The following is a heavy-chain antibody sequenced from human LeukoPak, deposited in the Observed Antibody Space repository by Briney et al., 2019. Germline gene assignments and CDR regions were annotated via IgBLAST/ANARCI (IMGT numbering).Heavy chain of an antibody. J-gene: IGHJ4*02. CDR3: AKDQRWESPHYLDS. CDR1: GFTVDNYY. D-gene: IGHD1-26*01. CDR2: IYRIGTT. Sequence: PGGSLRLSCAASGFTVDNYYMIWVRQAPGKGLEWVSLIYRIGTTNYADSVRGRFTISRDNSKNTLYVQMNSLRDEDTAVYYCAKDQRWESPHYLDSWGQGTLVTVSS. V-gene: IGHV3-53*01.